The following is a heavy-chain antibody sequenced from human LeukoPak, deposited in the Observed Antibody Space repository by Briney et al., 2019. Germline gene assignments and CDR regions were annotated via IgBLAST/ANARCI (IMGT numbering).Heavy chain of an antibody. V-gene: IGHV1-69*13. J-gene: IGHJ6*03. CDR1: GFTFTGHY. D-gene: IGHD2-2*01. Sequence: SVKVSCKTSGFTFTGHYMHWLRQAPGQGLEWMGGIIPMFATANYAQKFQDRVTITADESTTTVYMELSSLTSEDTAMYYCAGRGLSQYTSYFPHYYYYMDVWGKGTTVIISS. CDR2: IIPMFATA. CDR3: AGRGLSQYTSYFPHYYYYMDV.